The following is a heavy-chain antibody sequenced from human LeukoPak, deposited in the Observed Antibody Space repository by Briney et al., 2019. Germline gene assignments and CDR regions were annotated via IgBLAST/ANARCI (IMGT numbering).Heavy chain of an antibody. CDR1: GFTFSSYA. Sequence: GGSLRLSCAASGFTFSSYAMSWVRQAPGKGLEWISGISGSGGSTYYADSVKGRFTISRDNSKNTLYLQMNSLRAEDTAVYYCARDHRYGSGIPWGQGTLVTVSS. D-gene: IGHD3-10*01. CDR3: ARDHRYGSGIP. CDR2: ISGSGGST. V-gene: IGHV3-23*01. J-gene: IGHJ5*02.